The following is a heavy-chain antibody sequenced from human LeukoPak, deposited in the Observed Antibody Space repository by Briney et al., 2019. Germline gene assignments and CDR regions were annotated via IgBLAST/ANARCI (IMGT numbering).Heavy chain of an antibody. V-gene: IGHV3-23*01. J-gene: IGHJ4*02. D-gene: IGHD3-10*01. Sequence: PGGSLRLSCAASGFIFSSYALSWVRQAPGKGLEWVSGIIASGYSTYYADAVKGRFTISRDNSKKTLYLQMNSLRAEDTAIYYCTKSEGVATMAIFDYWGQGTLVTVSS. CDR1: GFIFSSYA. CDR2: IIASGYST. CDR3: TKSEGVATMAIFDY.